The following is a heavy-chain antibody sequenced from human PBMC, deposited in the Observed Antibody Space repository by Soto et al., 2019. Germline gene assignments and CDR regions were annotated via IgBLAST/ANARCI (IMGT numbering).Heavy chain of an antibody. CDR1: GGTFSSYA. CDR3: ARAPYYYGSGSYRLDY. Sequence: QVQLVQSGAEVKKPGSSVKVSCKASGGTFSSYAISWVRQSPGQGLEWMGGIIPIFGTANYAQKFQGRVTITEDKSTSTAYMELSSLRSEDTAVYYCARAPYYYGSGSYRLDYWGQGTLVTVSS. D-gene: IGHD3-10*01. V-gene: IGHV1-69*06. J-gene: IGHJ4*02. CDR2: IIPIFGTA.